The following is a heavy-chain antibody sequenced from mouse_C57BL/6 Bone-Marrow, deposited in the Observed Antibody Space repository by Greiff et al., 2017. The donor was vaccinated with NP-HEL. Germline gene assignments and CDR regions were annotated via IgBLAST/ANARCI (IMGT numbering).Heavy chain of an antibody. Sequence: EVQGVESGTVLARPGASVKMSCKTSGYTFTSYWMHWVKQRPGQGLEWIGAIYPGNSDTSYNQKFKGKAKLTAVTSSSTAYMELSSRTNEDSAVYYCTNYYCSSYFDYWGQGTTLTVSS. D-gene: IGHD1-1*01. V-gene: IGHV1-5*01. J-gene: IGHJ2*01. CDR2: IYPGNSDT. CDR1: GYTFTSYW. CDR3: TNYYCSSYFDY.